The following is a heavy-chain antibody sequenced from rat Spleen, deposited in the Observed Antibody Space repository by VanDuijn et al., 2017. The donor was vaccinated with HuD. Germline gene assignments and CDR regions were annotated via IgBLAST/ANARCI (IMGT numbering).Heavy chain of an antibody. J-gene: IGHJ3*01. CDR3: ARRGDEHTTDSLAY. Sequence: QVQLQQSGTELAKPGSSVKISCKASGYTFTSYAMHWIKQTTGQALEWTGYIAPGSGGTKYNEKFKGKATLTVDKSSSTAYMELSSLTPVDTAVYYCARRGDEHTTDSLAYWGQGTLVTVSS. D-gene: IGHD1-6*01. V-gene: IGHV1-43*01. CDR1: GYTFTSYA. CDR2: IAPGSGGT.